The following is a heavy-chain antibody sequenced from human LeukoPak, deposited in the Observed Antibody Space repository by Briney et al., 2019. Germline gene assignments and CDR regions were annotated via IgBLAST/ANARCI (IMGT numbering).Heavy chain of an antibody. CDR3: ARQRMGDYERDF. CDR2: IYTRGT. D-gene: IGHD4-17*01. J-gene: IGHJ4*02. CDR1: GFSVSSGYY. V-gene: IGHV4-38-2*01. Sequence: PSETLSLNCAVSGFSVSSGYYWGWIRQPPGKGLEWIGTIYTRGTYYNPSMKSRVSLSLDMSKNQVSLTLTSATAADTAVYYCARQRMGDYERDFWGQGTLVPVAS.